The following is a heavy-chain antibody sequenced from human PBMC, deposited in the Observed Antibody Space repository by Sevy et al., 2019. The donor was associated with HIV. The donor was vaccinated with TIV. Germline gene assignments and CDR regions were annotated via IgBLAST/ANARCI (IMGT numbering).Heavy chain of an antibody. CDR1: GFTFSSYW. J-gene: IGHJ4*01. CDR3: GRVPVAAAGTGIDY. CDR2: IYVDGRTA. D-gene: IGHD6-13*01. V-gene: IGHV3-74*01. Sequence: GGSLRLSCAASGFTFSSYWMHWVRQAPGKGLVWLSRIYVDGRTASYADSVKGRFAISRDNAKNTLYLQMNSLRDEDTAVYYCGRVPVAAAGTGIDYWGHGTLVTVSS.